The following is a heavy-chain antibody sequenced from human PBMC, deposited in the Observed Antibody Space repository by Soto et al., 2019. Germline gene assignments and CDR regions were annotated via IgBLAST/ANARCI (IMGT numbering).Heavy chain of an antibody. D-gene: IGHD2-2*01. CDR3: ARVGSTSFEF. Sequence: QVQLVQSGAEVKKPGASVTVSCKASGYTFSSYAIHWLRQAPGQRPEWMGWINVDKGYTKYSSKFQGRLSITRDTSASTAFMELSSLRSEDTAVYYCARVGSTSFEFWRQGTRLTVSS. CDR2: INVDKGYT. J-gene: IGHJ4*02. CDR1: GYTFSSYA. V-gene: IGHV1-3*01.